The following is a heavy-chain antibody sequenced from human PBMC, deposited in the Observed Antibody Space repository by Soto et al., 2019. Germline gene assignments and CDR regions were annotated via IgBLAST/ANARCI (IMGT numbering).Heavy chain of an antibody. CDR1: GFTFKNYG. Sequence: QVQLVESGGGVVQPGRSLRLSCAVSGFTFKNYGMHWVRQAPGKGLEWVAVIVYDGSYKYYADSVQGRFTISRDNSKNTLYMQMNSLRAEYTAVYYCAKDAYYYDSCGDFEGGSFDYWGQGTLVTVSS. D-gene: IGHD3-22*01. V-gene: IGHV3-30*18. CDR2: IVYDGSYK. CDR3: AKDAYYYDSCGDFEGGSFDY. J-gene: IGHJ4*02.